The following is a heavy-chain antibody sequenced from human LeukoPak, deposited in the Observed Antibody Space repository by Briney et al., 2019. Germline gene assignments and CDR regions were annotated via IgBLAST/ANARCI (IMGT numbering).Heavy chain of an antibody. CDR2: IKQDGSET. CDR1: GFTLDRYW. D-gene: IGHD6-13*01. Sequence: PGGSLRLSCEVSGFTLDRYWMSWVRQAPGKGLEWVANIKQDGSETHYVDSVKGRFTISRDNAKNSLYLQMNSLRVEDTAEYYCAKASSSWYVDYYYYMDVWGKGTTVTVSS. V-gene: IGHV3-7*01. CDR3: AKASSSWYVDYYYYMDV. J-gene: IGHJ6*03.